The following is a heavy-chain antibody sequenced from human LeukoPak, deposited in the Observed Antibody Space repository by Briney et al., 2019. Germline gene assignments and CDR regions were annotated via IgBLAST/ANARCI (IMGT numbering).Heavy chain of an antibody. J-gene: IGHJ5*02. D-gene: IGHD5-18*01. CDR3: TSYPGGTAMA. Sequence: GGSLRLSCAASVFTFSGSAMHWVRQASGKGLEWVGRIRSKANSYATAYAASVKGRFTISRDDSKNTAYLQMNSLKTEDTAVYYCTSYPGGTAMAWGQGTLVTVSS. CDR2: IRSKANSYAT. CDR1: VFTFSGSA. V-gene: IGHV3-73*01.